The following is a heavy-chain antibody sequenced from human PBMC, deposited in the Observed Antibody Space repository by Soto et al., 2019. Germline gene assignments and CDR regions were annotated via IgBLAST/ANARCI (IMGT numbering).Heavy chain of an antibody. Sequence: QVQLVQSGAEVKKPGASVKVSCKASGYTFTNDYMHWERQDPGQGLEWMGIINPSAGTTGYAQKFQGRVTMTRDTSTSTVHMELTSLRSDDTAVYYCARASWDSVRGVKEFDYWGQGTLVTVSS. J-gene: IGHJ4*02. CDR2: INPSAGTT. V-gene: IGHV1-46*01. CDR3: ARASWDSVRGVKEFDY. CDR1: GYTFTNDY. D-gene: IGHD3-10*01.